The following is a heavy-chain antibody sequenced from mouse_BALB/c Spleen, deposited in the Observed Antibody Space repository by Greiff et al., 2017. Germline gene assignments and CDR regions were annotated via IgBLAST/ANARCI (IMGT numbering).Heavy chain of an antibody. Sequence: EVKLVESGPGLVKPSQSLSLTCSVTGYSITSGYYWNWIRQFPGNKLEWMGYISYDGSNNYNPSLKNRISITRDTSKNQFFLKLNSVTTEDTATYYCASRWLLPLDYWGQGTTLTVSS. J-gene: IGHJ2*01. V-gene: IGHV3-6*02. D-gene: IGHD2-3*01. CDR3: ASRWLLPLDY. CDR1: GYSITSGYY. CDR2: ISYDGSN.